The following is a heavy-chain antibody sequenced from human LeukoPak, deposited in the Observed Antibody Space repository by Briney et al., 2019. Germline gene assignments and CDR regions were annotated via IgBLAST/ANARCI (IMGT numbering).Heavy chain of an antibody. V-gene: IGHV4-61*02. CDR2: IYTSGST. Sequence: SETLSLTCTVSGDSINSGSYYWSWIRQPAGKGLEWIGRIYTSGSTDYTPSLKSRVTISVDTSKNQFSLKLSSVTAADTAVYYCARDRGVGYPDYWGQGTLVTVSS. CDR1: GDSINSGSYY. CDR3: ARDRGVGYPDY. J-gene: IGHJ4*02. D-gene: IGHD1-26*01.